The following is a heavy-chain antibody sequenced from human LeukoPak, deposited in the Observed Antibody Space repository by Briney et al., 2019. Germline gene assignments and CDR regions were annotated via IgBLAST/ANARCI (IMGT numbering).Heavy chain of an antibody. D-gene: IGHD3-22*01. V-gene: IGHV4-59*01. Sequence: SETLSLTCTVSGGSISRYYWSWIRQPPGKGLEWIGYISYTGSTNYNPSLRSRVTISVDTSKNQFSLKVSSVTAADTAVYYCARDGRYDMGWFDPWGQGTLVTVSS. CDR1: GGSISRYY. CDR2: ISYTGST. CDR3: ARDGRYDMGWFDP. J-gene: IGHJ5*02.